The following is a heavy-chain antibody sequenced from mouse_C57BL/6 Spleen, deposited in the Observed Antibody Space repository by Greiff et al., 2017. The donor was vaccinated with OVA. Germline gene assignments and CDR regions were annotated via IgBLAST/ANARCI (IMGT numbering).Heavy chain of an antibody. CDR1: GYAFSSSW. J-gene: IGHJ2*01. V-gene: IGHV1-82*01. D-gene: IGHD1-1*01. Sequence: VQLVESGPELVKPGASVKISCKASGYAFSSSWMNWVKQRPGKGLEWIGRIYPGDGDTNYNGKFKGKATLTADKSSSTAYMQLSSLTSEDSAVYFCARVIITTVVAKSYYFDYWGQGTTLTVSS. CDR3: ARVIITTVVAKSYYFDY. CDR2: IYPGDGDT.